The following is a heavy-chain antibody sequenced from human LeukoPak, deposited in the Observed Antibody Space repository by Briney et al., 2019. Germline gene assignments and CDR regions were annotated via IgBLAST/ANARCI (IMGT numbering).Heavy chain of an antibody. J-gene: IGHJ5*02. V-gene: IGHV3-53*01. CDR3: ARGSGSGWPLDR. CDR1: GVIVSRNF. D-gene: IGHD6-19*01. Sequence: PGGSLRLSCAASGVIVSRNFMSWVRQAPGKGLQWVAIMYAGGTTDSSDSVRGRFHISRDSSNNTLSLQINSLRAEDTAVYYCARGSGSGWPLDRWGQGALVTVSS. CDR2: MYAGGTT.